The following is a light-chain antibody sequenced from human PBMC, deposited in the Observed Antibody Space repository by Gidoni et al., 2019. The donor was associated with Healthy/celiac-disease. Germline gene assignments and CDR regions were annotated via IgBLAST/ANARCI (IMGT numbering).Light chain of an antibody. CDR2: GAS. V-gene: IGKV3-20*01. CDR3: QQYGSSPRT. Sequence: VTLSLSPGERAPLSCRASQSVSSSYLAWYQQKPGQAPRLLIYGASSRATGIPDRFSGSGSGTDFTLTISRLEPEDFAVYYCQQYGSSPRTFGQGTKVEIK. J-gene: IGKJ1*01. CDR1: QSVSSSY.